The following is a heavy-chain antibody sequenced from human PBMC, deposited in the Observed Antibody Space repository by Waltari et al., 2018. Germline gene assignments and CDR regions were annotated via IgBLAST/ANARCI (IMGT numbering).Heavy chain of an antibody. CDR2: IIPILGTA. D-gene: IGHD3-10*01. J-gene: IGHJ3*02. CDR1: GGTFSSYA. CDR3: ARDQPRRAGTMVQGVNDAFDI. V-gene: IGHV1-69*13. Sequence: QVQLVQSGAEVKKHGSSVKVSCKASGGTFSSYAISWVRQAPGQGLEWMGGIIPILGTANYAQKVQGRVTITADESTSTAYMELSSLRSEDTAVYYCARDQPRRAGTMVQGVNDAFDIWGQGTMVTVSS.